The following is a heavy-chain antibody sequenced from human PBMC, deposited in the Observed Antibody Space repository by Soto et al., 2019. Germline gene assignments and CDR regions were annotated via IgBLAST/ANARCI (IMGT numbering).Heavy chain of an antibody. CDR3: ARGGRLAARFAFDI. D-gene: IGHD6-6*01. J-gene: IGHJ3*02. CDR1: GGSFSGYY. V-gene: IGHV4-34*01. CDR2: INHSGST. Sequence: QVQLQQWGAGLLKPSETLSLTCAVYGGSFSGYYWRWIRQPPGKGLEWIGEINHSGSTNYNPSLKIRVTISVDTSKNQFSLKLSSVTAADTAVYYCARGGRLAARFAFDIWGQGTMVTVSS.